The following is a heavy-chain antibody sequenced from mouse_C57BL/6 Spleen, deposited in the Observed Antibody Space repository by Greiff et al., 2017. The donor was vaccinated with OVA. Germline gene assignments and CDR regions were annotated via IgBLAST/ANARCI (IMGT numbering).Heavy chain of an antibody. CDR2: IYPGDGDT. Sequence: VQLQQSGPELVKPGASVKISCKASGYAFSSSWMNWVKQRPGKGLEWIGRIYPGDGDTNYNGKFKGKATLTADKSSSTAYMQLSSLTSEDSAVYCCARGLTAMDYWGQGTSVTVSS. J-gene: IGHJ4*01. D-gene: IGHD3-1*01. CDR3: ARGLTAMDY. CDR1: GYAFSSSW. V-gene: IGHV1-82*01.